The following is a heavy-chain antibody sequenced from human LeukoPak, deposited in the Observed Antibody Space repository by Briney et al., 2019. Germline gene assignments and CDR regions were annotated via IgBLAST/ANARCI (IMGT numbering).Heavy chain of an antibody. J-gene: IGHJ5*02. V-gene: IGHV3-23*01. CDR3: ARDSAGSFSSHWFDP. CDR2: ITATGDTA. Sequence: GGSLRLSCVASGFTFTKCAMSWIRQAPGKGLEWVAIITATGDTAYYADSVKGRFTISRDNSRNTVYMQMDSLRAEDTAIYYCARDSAGSFSSHWFDPWGQGTLVTVSS. CDR1: GFTFTKCA. D-gene: IGHD3-10*01.